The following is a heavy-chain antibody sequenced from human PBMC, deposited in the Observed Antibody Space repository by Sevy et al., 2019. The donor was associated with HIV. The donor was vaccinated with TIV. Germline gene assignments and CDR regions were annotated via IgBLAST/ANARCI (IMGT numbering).Heavy chain of an antibody. V-gene: IGHV3-33*01. CDR1: GLTFSNYG. J-gene: IGHJ4*02. Sequence: GGSLRLSCAASGLTFSNYGMHWVRQAPGKGLEWVALIWHDGSNTYYADSVKGRFTVSRDNSKNTVYLQMNSLRAEDTGIYYCSCGYPHGRDYWGQGTLVTVSS. D-gene: IGHD5-18*01. CDR2: IWHDGSNT. CDR3: SCGYPHGRDY.